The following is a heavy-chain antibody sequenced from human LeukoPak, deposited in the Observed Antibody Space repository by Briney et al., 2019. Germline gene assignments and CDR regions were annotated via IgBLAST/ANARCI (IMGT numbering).Heavy chain of an antibody. CDR1: GYSFTSYW. Sequence: GESLKISCKGSGYSFTSYWIGWVRQMPGKGLEWMGIIYPGDSDTRYSPSFQGQVTISADKSISTAYLQWSSLKASDTAMYYCARGNDQGDYGDYVYVGDAFDIWGQGTMVTVSS. D-gene: IGHD4-17*01. CDR2: IYPGDSDT. V-gene: IGHV5-51*01. CDR3: ARGNDQGDYGDYVYVGDAFDI. J-gene: IGHJ3*02.